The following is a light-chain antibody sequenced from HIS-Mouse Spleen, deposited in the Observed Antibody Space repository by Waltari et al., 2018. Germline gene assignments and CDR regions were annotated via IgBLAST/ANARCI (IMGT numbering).Light chain of an antibody. J-gene: IGLJ3*02. CDR1: SSDVGRYHL. Sequence: QSALTQPASVSGSPGPSITIPCTGPSSDVGRYHLVSWYQQHPGKAPKLMIYEGSKRPSGVSNRFSGSKSGNTASLTISGLQAEDEADYYCCSYAGSSTWVFGGGTKLTVL. CDR2: EGS. CDR3: CSYAGSSTWV. V-gene: IGLV2-23*01.